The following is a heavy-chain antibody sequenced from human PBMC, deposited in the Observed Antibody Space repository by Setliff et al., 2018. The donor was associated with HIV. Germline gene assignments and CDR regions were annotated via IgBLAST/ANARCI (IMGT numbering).Heavy chain of an antibody. Sequence: PGGSLRLSCAASGFTFSSYWMHWVRQAPGKGLVWVSRINGDGTRTHYADSVKGRFTISRDNAKNTLHLQMNSLKIDDTALYYCAREMGFSTIDSWGQGTLVTVSS. D-gene: IGHD1-1*01. CDR1: GFTFSSYW. CDR2: INGDGTRT. V-gene: IGHV3-74*01. CDR3: AREMGFSTIDS. J-gene: IGHJ4*02.